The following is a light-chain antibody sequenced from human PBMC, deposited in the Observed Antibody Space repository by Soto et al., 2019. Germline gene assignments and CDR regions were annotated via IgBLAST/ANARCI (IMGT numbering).Light chain of an antibody. CDR1: QSISSL. CDR3: QQYYDWPIT. V-gene: IGKV3-15*01. Sequence: EIVLTQSPATLSVSPGERATLSCRASQSISSLLAWYQQKPGQAPRLLIYGASTRATGIPARFSGSGSGTDFTLTISSLQSEDFAVYYCQQYYDWPITFGQGTKVDIK. CDR2: GAS. J-gene: IGKJ1*01.